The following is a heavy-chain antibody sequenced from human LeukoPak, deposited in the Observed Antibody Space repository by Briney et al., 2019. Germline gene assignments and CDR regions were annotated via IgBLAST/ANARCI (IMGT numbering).Heavy chain of an antibody. Sequence: GESLKISCKGSGYSFTSYWIGWVRQMPGKGLEWMGIIYPGDSDTRYSPPFQGQVTISADKSISTAYLQWSSLKASDTAMYYCARPAYYDFWSGYYAVYWGQGTLVTVSS. CDR1: GYSFTSYW. D-gene: IGHD3-3*01. CDR2: IYPGDSDT. J-gene: IGHJ4*02. V-gene: IGHV5-51*01. CDR3: ARPAYYDFWSGYYAVY.